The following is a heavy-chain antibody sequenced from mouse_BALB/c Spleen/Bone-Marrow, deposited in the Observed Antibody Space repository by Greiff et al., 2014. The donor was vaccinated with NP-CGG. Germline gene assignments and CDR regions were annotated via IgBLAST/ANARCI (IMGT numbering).Heavy chain of an antibody. CDR3: AKGEPYLAWFAY. V-gene: IGHV2-3*01. CDR2: IWADGST. J-gene: IGHJ3*01. D-gene: IGHD5-1*01. CDR1: GFSLTSYG. Sequence: VQLQESGPGLVAPSQSLSITCTVSGFSLTSYGVSWVRQPPGKGLEWLGVIWADGSTSYHSTLISRLSISKDNSKSQVFLKLNSRQTDDTAAYYCAKGEPYLAWFAYWGQGTLVTVSA.